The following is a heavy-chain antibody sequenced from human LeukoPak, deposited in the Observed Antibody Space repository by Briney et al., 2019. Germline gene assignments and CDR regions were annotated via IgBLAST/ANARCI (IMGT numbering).Heavy chain of an antibody. CDR3: AKDVGSAHTFDY. CDR2: ISGSGGST. D-gene: IGHD1-26*01. J-gene: IGHJ4*02. Sequence: PGGSLRLSCAAPGFTFSSYWMSWVRQAPGKGLEWVSAISGSGGSTYYADSVKGRFTISRDNSKNTLYLQMNSLRAEDTAVYYCAKDVGSAHTFDYWGQGTLVTVSS. V-gene: IGHV3-23*01. CDR1: GFTFSSYW.